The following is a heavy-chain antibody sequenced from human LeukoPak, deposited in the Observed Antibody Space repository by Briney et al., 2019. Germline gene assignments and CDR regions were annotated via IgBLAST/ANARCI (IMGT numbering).Heavy chain of an antibody. CDR1: GGSISSGGYY. J-gene: IGHJ4*02. D-gene: IGHD2-2*01. CDR3: ARHRSQWNQLLLGPYYFDY. V-gene: IGHV4-30-2*01. CDR2: IYHSGST. Sequence: SETLSLTCTVSGGSISSGGYYWSWIRQPPGKGLEWIGYIYHSGSTYYNPSLKSRVTISVDRSKNQFSLKLSSVTAPDTAVYYCARHRSQWNQLLLGPYYFDYWGQGPLATVSS.